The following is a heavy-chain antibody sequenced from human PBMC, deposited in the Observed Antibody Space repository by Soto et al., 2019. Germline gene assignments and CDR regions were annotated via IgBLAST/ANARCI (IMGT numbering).Heavy chain of an antibody. D-gene: IGHD3-3*02. J-gene: IGHJ5*02. Sequence: PSETLSLTCTVSGGSISSSTSYWGWIRQPPGKGLEWIGTIYYSGRTYYNPSLKSRVTMSTDTSKNQFSLRLSSVTAADTAVYYCARHIQDHFWSGYWNYLDPWGQGTLVT. CDR1: GGSISSSTSY. V-gene: IGHV4-39*01. CDR3: ARHIQDHFWSGYWNYLDP. CDR2: IYYSGRT.